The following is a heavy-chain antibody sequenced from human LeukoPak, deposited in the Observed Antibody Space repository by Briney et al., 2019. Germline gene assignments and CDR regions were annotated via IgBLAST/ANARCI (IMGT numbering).Heavy chain of an antibody. J-gene: IGHJ3*02. CDR3: ARPHTTLRDGYIYDAFDI. CDR1: GGTFSGYA. D-gene: IGHD5-24*01. Sequence: GASVKVSCKASGGTFSGYAISWVRQAPGQGLEWMGWINPNSGDTHFAQKFQGRVTVTRETYISTAYMELSRLRSDDTAVYYCARPHTTLRDGYIYDAFDIWGQGTLVTVSS. CDR2: INPNSGDT. V-gene: IGHV1-2*02.